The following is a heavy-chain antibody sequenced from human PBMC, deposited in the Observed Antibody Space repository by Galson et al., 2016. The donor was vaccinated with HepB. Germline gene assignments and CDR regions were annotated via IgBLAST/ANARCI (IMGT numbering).Heavy chain of an antibody. J-gene: IGHJ4*02. CDR3: AKDEGWAAAGRYYFDY. Sequence: SLRLSCAASGFTFSNYAMSWVRQAPGKGLEWVSGISGSGGSTYYADSVKGRFTISRDNSKNTLFLQMHSLRAEDTAVYYFAKDEGWAAAGRYYFDYWGQGTLVTVSS. CDR1: GFTFSNYA. V-gene: IGHV3-23*01. CDR2: ISGSGGST. D-gene: IGHD6-13*01.